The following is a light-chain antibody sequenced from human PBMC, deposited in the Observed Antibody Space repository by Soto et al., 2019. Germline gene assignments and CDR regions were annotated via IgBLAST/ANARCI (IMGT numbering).Light chain of an antibody. J-gene: IGLJ1*01. CDR3: QAWDSSTVV. V-gene: IGLV3-1*01. CDR2: QDS. Sequence: SYELTQPPSVSVSPGQTASITCSGDKLGDKYACWYQQKPGQSPVLVIYQDSKRPSGIPERFSGSNSGNTATLTISGTQAMEEADYYCQAWDSSTVVFGTGT. CDR1: KLGDKY.